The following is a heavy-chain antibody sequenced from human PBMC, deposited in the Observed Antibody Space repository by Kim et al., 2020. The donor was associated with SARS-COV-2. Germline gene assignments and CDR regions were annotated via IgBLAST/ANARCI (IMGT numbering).Heavy chain of an antibody. J-gene: IGHJ5*02. CDR2: IISSGTII. Sequence: GGSLRLSCVASGFTFSDYYMSWFRQAPGKGLERVSYIISSGTIIYYAASVKGRFTMSRDDAKSSLYLQMNSLRAEDTAVYYCARGTRGGMVGGVGFDPWGQGALVTVSS. CDR3: ARGTRGGMVGGVGFDP. CDR1: GFTFSDYY. D-gene: IGHD3-10*01. V-gene: IGHV3-11*01.